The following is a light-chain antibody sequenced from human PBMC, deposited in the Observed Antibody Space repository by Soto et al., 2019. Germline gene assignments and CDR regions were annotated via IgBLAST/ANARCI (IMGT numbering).Light chain of an antibody. J-gene: IGKJ4*01. Sequence: EIVMTQSPATLSVSPGERATLACRASQSVSSNLAWYQQKPGQAPRLLIYGASTRATGIPARFSGSGSWTEFTLTISSLQSEDFAVYYCQQYNNWPLTFGGGKKVEIK. CDR2: GAS. CDR3: QQYNNWPLT. CDR1: QSVSSN. V-gene: IGKV3-15*01.